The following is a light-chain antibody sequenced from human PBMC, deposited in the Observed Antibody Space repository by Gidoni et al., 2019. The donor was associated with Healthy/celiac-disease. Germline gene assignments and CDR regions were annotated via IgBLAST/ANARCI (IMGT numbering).Light chain of an antibody. CDR3: QQYDNLFT. J-gene: IGKJ3*01. CDR1: QDISNY. V-gene: IGKV1-33*01. CDR2: DAS. Sequence: DIQMTQSPSSLSASVGDRVTITCQASQDISNYLNWYQQKPGKAPKLLIYDASSLETGVPSRFSGSGSGTDFTFTISSLQPEDIATYYCQQYDNLFTFGPXTKVDIK.